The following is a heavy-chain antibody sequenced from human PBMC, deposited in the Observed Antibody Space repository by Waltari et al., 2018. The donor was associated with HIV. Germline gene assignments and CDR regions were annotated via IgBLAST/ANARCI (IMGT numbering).Heavy chain of an antibody. CDR2: IYYRGST. Sequence: QLQLQESGPGLVKPSETLSLTCTVSGAPISLSSHYGGWTRQPPGKGLEWIGSIYYRGSTYYNPSLKSRVTISVDTSKNQFSLKLSSVTAADTAVYYCARHPRTNLDYGDYWGQGTLVTVSS. V-gene: IGHV4-39*01. J-gene: IGHJ4*02. D-gene: IGHD2-8*01. CDR3: ARHPRTNLDYGDY. CDR1: GAPISLSSHY.